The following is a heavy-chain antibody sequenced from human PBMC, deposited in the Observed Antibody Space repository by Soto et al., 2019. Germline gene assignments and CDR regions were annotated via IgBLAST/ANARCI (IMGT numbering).Heavy chain of an antibody. V-gene: IGHV4-34*01. CDR2: INHSGST. Sequence: SETLSLTCAVYGGSFSGYYWCWIRQPPGKGLEWIGEINHSGSTNYNPSLKSRVTISVDTSKNQFSLKLSSVTAADTAVYYCAMYSYYYFDYWGQGTLVTVSS. J-gene: IGHJ4*02. D-gene: IGHD6-13*01. CDR3: AMYSYYYFDY. CDR1: GGSFSGYY.